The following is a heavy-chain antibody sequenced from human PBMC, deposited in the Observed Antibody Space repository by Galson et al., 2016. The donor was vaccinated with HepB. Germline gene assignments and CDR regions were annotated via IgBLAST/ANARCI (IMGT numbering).Heavy chain of an antibody. V-gene: IGHV2-5*02. J-gene: IGHJ4*02. D-gene: IGHD2-15*01. CDR1: GLSFRTRGVG. CDR3: AHTRPTGDSGYYFDY. CDR2: IYWDDNK. Sequence: PALVKPTQTLTLTCTFSGLSFRTRGVGVGWIRQPPGKALEWLALIYWDDNKHYSPSLKSRLTITKDTSKNQVVLTMTNMDPVDTATYYCAHTRPTGDSGYYFDYWGQGTLVTVSS.